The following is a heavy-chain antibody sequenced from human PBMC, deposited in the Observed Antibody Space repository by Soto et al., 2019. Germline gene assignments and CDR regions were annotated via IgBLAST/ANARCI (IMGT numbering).Heavy chain of an antibody. J-gene: IGHJ6*02. V-gene: IGHV1-69*01. Sequence: QVQLVQSGAEVKKPGSSVKVSCKASGGTFSSFAISGVGQAPGQGLEGMGGIIPISDTTNNAQKFQGRVTITADESTSTAYMELSSLRSEDTAVYYCARSQGSSTSLEIYYYYYYGMDVWGQGTTVTVSS. CDR3: ARSQGSSTSLEIYYYYYYGMDV. CDR2: IIPISDTT. CDR1: GGTFSSFA. D-gene: IGHD2-2*01.